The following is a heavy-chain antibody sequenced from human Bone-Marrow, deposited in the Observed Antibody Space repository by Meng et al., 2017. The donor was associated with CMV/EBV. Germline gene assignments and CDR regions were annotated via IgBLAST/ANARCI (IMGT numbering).Heavy chain of an antibody. J-gene: IGHJ5*02. V-gene: IGHV1-2*02. CDR3: ARDIQVGLPRENNWFDP. Sequence: ASVKVSCKASGYTFTGYYMHWVRQAPGQGLEWMGWINPNSGGTNYAQKFQGRVTMTRDTSISTAYMELSRLRSEDTAVYYCARDIQVGLPRENNWFDPWGQGTLVTVSS. D-gene: IGHD2-21*01. CDR2: INPNSGGT. CDR1: GYTFTGYY.